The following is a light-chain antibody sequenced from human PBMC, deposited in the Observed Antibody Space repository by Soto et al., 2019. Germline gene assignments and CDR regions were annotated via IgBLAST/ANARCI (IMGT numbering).Light chain of an antibody. Sequence: DIQMTQSPSSLSASVGDRVTITCQASQDISNYLNWYQQKPGXAPKLLIYDASNLETGVPSRFSGSGSGTDFTFTISSLQLEDIATYYCQQYDNLPPTLGGGTKVDIK. V-gene: IGKV1-33*01. CDR2: DAS. J-gene: IGKJ4*01. CDR1: QDISNY. CDR3: QQYDNLPPT.